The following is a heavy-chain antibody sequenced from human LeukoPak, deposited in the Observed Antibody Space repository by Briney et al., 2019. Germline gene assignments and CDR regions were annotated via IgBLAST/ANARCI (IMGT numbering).Heavy chain of an antibody. CDR2: IYYSGST. V-gene: IGHV4-39*01. D-gene: IGHD1-14*01. CDR3: ARNARKRGAFDI. Sequence: SETLSLTCTVSGGSISSCSYYWGWIRQPPGKGLEWIGSIYYSGSTYSNPSLKSRVTISVDTSKNQFSLKLSSVTAADTAVYYCARNARKRGAFDIWGQGTMVTVSS. J-gene: IGHJ3*02. CDR1: GGSISSCSYY.